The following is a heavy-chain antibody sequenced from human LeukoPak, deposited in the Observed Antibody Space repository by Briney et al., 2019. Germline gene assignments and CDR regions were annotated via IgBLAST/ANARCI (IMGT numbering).Heavy chain of an antibody. V-gene: IGHV3-23*01. D-gene: IGHD2-2*01. CDR2: INNGGGTT. CDR3: AKASDYCSSTRCVSHPVDI. J-gene: IGHJ3*02. Sequence: GGSLRLSCAVSGFTFSIYAMTWVRQAPGKGLEWVSAINNGGGTTYHADSVKGRFTIPRDNSKNTLSLQMNSLRAEDTAVYYCAKASDYCSSTRCVSHPVDIWGQGTLVTVSP. CDR1: GFTFSIYA.